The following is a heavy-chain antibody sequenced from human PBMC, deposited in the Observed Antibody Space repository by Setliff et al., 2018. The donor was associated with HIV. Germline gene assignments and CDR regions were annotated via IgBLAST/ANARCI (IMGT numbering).Heavy chain of an antibody. CDR3: ARGGRSLAARTWFDP. V-gene: IGHV4-34*01. Sequence: SETLSLTCAVYGGSFSDYYWSWIRQPPGKGLEWIGEINHSGSTNYNPSLKSRVTISVDTSKNQFSLKLSSVTAADTAVYYCARGGRSLAARTWFDPWGQGTLVTVSS. CDR1: GGSFSDYY. J-gene: IGHJ5*02. CDR2: INHSGST. D-gene: IGHD6-6*01.